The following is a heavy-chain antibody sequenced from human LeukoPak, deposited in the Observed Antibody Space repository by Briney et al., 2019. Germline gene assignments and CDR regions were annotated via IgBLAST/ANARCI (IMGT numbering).Heavy chain of an antibody. CDR1: GGSISSYY. D-gene: IGHD2-21*01. CDR2: IYYSGST. Sequence: SETLSLTCTVSGGSISSYYWSWIRQPPGKGLEWIGYIYYSGSTNYNPSLKSRVTISVDTSKNQFSLKLSSVTAADTAVYYCARGYSAYYFDYWGQGTLVTVSS. J-gene: IGHJ4*02. V-gene: IGHV4-59*01. CDR3: ARGYSAYYFDY.